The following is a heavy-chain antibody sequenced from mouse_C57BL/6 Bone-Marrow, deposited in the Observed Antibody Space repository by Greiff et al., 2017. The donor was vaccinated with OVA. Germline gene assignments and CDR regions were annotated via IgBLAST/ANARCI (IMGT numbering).Heavy chain of an antibody. J-gene: IGHJ3*01. V-gene: IGHV1-63*01. Sequence: VQLQQSGAELVRPGTSVKMSCKASGYTFTNYWIGWAKQRPGHGLEWIGDIYPGGGYTNYNEKFKGKATLTADKSSSTAYMQFSSLTSEDSAIYYCARVGMVTTEAWFAYWGKGTLVTVSA. D-gene: IGHD2-2*01. CDR1: GYTFTNYW. CDR2: IYPGGGYT. CDR3: ARVGMVTTEAWFAY.